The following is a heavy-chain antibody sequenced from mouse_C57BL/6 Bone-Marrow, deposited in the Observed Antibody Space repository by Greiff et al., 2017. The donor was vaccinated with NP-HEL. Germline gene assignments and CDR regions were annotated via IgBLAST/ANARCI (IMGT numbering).Heavy chain of an antibody. CDR2: IDPSDSYT. Sequence: QVHVKQPGAELVKPGASVKLSCKASGYTFTSYWMQWVKQRPGQGLEWIGEIDPSDSYTNYNQKFKGKATLTVDTSSSTAYMQLSSLTSEDSAVYYCARGDYDGAYWGQGTLVTVSA. CDR1: GYTFTSYW. D-gene: IGHD2-4*01. CDR3: ARGDYDGAY. V-gene: IGHV1-50*01. J-gene: IGHJ3*01.